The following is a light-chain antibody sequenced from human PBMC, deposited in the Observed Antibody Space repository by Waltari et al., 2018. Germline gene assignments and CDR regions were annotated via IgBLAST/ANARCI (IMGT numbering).Light chain of an antibody. CDR3: QQYDNLVFT. V-gene: IGKV1-33*01. J-gene: IGKJ3*01. CDR2: DAS. Sequence: DIQITQSPSSLSASVGDRVTITCQASQDTRNYLNWYQQKPGKAPKLLIYDASSLETGVPSRFSGNGSGTDFTFTISSLQPEDIATYYCQQYDNLVFTFGPGTKVDIK. CDR1: QDTRNY.